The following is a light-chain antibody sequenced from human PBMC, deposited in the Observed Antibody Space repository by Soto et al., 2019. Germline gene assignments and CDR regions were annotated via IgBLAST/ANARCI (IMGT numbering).Light chain of an antibody. V-gene: IGLV1-44*01. CDR3: CSYVGSSTDVV. CDR1: SSNIGSNT. J-gene: IGLJ2*01. CDR2: EGS. Sequence: QSVLTQPPSASGTPGQRVTISCTGSSSNIGSNTVNWYQGLPGTAPKLIIYEGSKRHSGVSNRFSGSKSGNTASLTISGLHAEDEADYYCCSYVGSSTDVVFGGGTQLTVL.